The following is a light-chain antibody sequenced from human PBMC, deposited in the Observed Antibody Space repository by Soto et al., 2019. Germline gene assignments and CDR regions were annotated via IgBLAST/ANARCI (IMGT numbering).Light chain of an antibody. CDR3: SSYTTSSTAV. J-gene: IGLJ1*01. Sequence: QSALTQPASVSGSPGQSITISCTGTSSDVGGYNFVSWYQQYPGKAPKLMIFEISNRPSEVSNRFSGSKSGNTASLTISGLQAEDDADYYFSSYTTSSTAVFGTGTKVTVL. CDR1: SSDVGGYNF. V-gene: IGLV2-14*01. CDR2: EIS.